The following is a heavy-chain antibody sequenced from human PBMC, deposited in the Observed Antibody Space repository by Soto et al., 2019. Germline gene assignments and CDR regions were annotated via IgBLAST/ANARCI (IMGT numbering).Heavy chain of an antibody. V-gene: IGHV3-74*01. Sequence: EVQLVESGGGLVQPGGSLRLSCVASGFTFNIYWMHWVRQAPGKGLEWVSRIDNDGSATTYADSVKGRSTISRDNAKNTLFLQMNTLRVDDTAVYYCARDNWNSYWGQGTLVTVSS. D-gene: IGHD1-1*01. J-gene: IGHJ4*02. CDR1: GFTFNIYW. CDR2: IDNDGSAT. CDR3: ARDNWNSY.